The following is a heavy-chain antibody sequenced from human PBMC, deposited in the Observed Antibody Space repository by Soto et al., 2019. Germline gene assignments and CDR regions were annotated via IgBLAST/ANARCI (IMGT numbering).Heavy chain of an antibody. CDR3: ARHHAITMVRGVIPGYYYYYYMDV. V-gene: IGHV5-51*01. D-gene: IGHD3-10*01. CDR2: IYPGDSDT. CDR1: GYSFTSYW. Sequence: GESLKISCKGSGYSFTSYWIGWVRQMPGKGLEWMGIIYPGDSDTRYSPSFQGQVTISADKSISTAYLQWSSLKASDTAIYYCARHHAITMVRGVIPGYYYYYYMDVWGKGTTVTVSS. J-gene: IGHJ6*03.